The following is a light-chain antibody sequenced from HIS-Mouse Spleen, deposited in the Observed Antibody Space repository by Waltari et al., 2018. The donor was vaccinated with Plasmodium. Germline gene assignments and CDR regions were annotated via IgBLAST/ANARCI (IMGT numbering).Light chain of an antibody. J-gene: IGKJ2*01. CDR2: GAS. V-gene: IGKV3-20*01. CDR3: QQYGSSPYT. Sequence: EIVLTQSPGTLSLSPGERATLSGRASQSVSSSYLAWYQQKPGQAPRRLIYGASSRATGIPDRFSGSRSGTDFTLTISSLEPEDFAVYYCQQYGSSPYTFGQGTKLEIK. CDR1: QSVSSSY.